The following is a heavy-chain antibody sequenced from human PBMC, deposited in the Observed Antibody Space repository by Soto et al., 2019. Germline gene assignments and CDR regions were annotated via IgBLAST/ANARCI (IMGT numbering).Heavy chain of an antibody. D-gene: IGHD3-22*01. Sequence: GGSLRLSCAASGFTFSSYAMSWVRQAPGKGLEWVSAISGSGGSTYYADSVKGRFTISRDNSKNTLYLQMNSLRAEDTAVYYCAKDLFSSGYPDTLDYWGQGTLVTVSS. J-gene: IGHJ4*02. CDR2: ISGSGGST. CDR3: AKDLFSSGYPDTLDY. CDR1: GFTFSSYA. V-gene: IGHV3-23*01.